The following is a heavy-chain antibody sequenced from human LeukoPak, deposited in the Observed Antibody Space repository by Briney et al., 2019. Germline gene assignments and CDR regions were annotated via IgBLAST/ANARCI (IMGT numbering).Heavy chain of an antibody. V-gene: IGHV3-23*01. J-gene: IGHJ4*02. CDR2: ISGSADMT. CDR3: AKDQGSGWDY. CDR1: GFTFSTFA. D-gene: IGHD6-19*01. Sequence: GGSLRLSCAASGFTFSTFAMSWVRQAPGKGLEWVSGISGSADMTYYTDSVKGRFSISRDNSKNTLYLQMNSLRAEDTAVYYCAKDQGSGWDYWGQGTLVTVSS.